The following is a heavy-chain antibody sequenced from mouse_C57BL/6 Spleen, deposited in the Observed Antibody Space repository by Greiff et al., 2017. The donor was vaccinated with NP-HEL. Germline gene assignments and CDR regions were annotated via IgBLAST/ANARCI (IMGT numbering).Heavy chain of an antibody. D-gene: IGHD1-1*01. Sequence: EVQVVESGGGLVKPGGSLKLSCAASGFTFSDYGMHWVRQAPEKGLEWVAYISSGSSTIYYADTVKGRFTISRDNAKNTLFLQMTSLRSEETAMYYCARRIYYYGSSWAMDYWGQGTSVTVSS. CDR3: ARRIYYYGSSWAMDY. CDR1: GFTFSDYG. CDR2: ISSGSSTI. J-gene: IGHJ4*01. V-gene: IGHV5-17*01.